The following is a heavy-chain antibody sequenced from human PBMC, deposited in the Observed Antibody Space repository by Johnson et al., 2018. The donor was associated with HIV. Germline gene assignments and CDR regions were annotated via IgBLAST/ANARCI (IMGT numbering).Heavy chain of an antibody. CDR2: ISWNSGSI. CDR1: GFTFDDYA. V-gene: IGHV3-9*01. J-gene: IGHJ3*02. Sequence: HLVESGGGLVQPGRSLRLSCAASGFTFDDYAMHWVRQAPGKGLEWVSGISWNSGSIGYADSVKGRFTISRDNAKNTLYLQMNSLRAEDTAVYYCAREVDAFDMWGQGTLVTVSS. CDR3: AREVDAFDM.